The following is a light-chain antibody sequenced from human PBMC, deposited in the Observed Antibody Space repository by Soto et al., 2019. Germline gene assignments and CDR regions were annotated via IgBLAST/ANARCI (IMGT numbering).Light chain of an antibody. CDR3: QQYGTSALT. CDR2: GTS. Sequence: IVLTQSPGTLSLSPGERATLSCRASQSVSSSYLVWYQQRPGQPPRLLIYGTSTRAAGISDRISGSGSGTDFTLTIYRLEPGDSAVYYCQQYGTSALTFGGGTKV. J-gene: IGKJ4*01. CDR1: QSVSSSY. V-gene: IGKV3-20*01.